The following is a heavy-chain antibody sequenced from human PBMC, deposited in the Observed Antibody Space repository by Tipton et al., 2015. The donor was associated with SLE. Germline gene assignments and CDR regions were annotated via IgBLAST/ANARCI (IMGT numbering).Heavy chain of an antibody. V-gene: IGHV4-34*01. Sequence: TLSLTCAVYGGSFSGDYWTCIRQSPGKGLEWIAEISQSGSTNYNPSLQSRVSMSVDTSKSQFSLKMSSLTAADTAMYYCARDIEYYFESWGQGTLVTVSS. CDR2: ISQSGST. CDR1: GGSFSGDY. CDR3: ARDIEYYFES. J-gene: IGHJ4*02. D-gene: IGHD2-15*01.